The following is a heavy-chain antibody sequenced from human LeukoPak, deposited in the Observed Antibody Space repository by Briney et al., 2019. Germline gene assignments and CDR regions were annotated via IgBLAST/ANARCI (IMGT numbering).Heavy chain of an antibody. D-gene: IGHD5-18*01. J-gene: IGHJ4*02. CDR3: TASVLYVDTAMEIDY. V-gene: IGHV3-73*01. CDR1: GFTFSGSA. CDR2: IRSKANSYAT. Sequence: PGGSLRLSCAASGFTFSGSAMHWVRQASGKGLEWVGRIRSKANSYATAYAASVKGRFTISRDDSKYTAYLQMNSLKTEDTAVYYCTASVLYVDTAMEIDYWGQGTLVTVSS.